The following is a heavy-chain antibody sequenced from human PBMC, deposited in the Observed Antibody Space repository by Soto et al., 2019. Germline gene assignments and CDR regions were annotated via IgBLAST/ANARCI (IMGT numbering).Heavy chain of an antibody. CDR3: ARVSVTDLDY. CDR2: INSDGSTT. V-gene: IGHV3-74*01. J-gene: IGHJ4*01. Sequence: EVQLVESGGGLVQPGGSLRLSCAASGFIFSSYWMHWVRQAPGKGLVWVARINSDGSTTNYAASLKGRFTISRDNAKNTRYLQMHSLRAEDTAVYYCARVSVTDLDYWGPGTLVTVSS. D-gene: IGHD2-21*02. CDR1: GFIFSSYW.